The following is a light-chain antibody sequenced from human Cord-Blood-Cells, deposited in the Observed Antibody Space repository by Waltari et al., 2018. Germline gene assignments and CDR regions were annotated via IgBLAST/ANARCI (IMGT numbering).Light chain of an antibody. CDR2: EVS. Sequence: QSALTQPASVSGSPVQSITLSCPGTSGYVGGYNYVSWYQQHPGKAPKLMIYEVSNRPSGVSNRFSGSKSGNTASLTISGLQAEDEADYYCSSYTSSSTRVFGGGTKLTVL. V-gene: IGLV2-14*01. CDR3: SSYTSSSTRV. CDR1: SGYVGGYNY. J-gene: IGLJ3*02.